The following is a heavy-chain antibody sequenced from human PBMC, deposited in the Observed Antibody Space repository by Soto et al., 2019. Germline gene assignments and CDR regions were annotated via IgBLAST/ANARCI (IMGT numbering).Heavy chain of an antibody. CDR1: GDSISNSRW. D-gene: IGHD6-19*01. CDR2: IFHSGDT. CDR3: AYSTGWYRHDV. Sequence: QVQLQESGPGLVKPSGTLSLTCAVSGDSISNSRWWTWVRQPPGMWLEWIGDIFHSGDTNYNPFLKRRVFISVDKSQNRFSLKVSSVTAADTAVYYCAYSTGWYRHDVWGQGTLVTVSS. J-gene: IGHJ3*01. V-gene: IGHV4-4*02.